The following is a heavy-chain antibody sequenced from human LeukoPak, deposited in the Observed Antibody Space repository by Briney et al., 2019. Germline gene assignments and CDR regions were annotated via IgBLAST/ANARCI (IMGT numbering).Heavy chain of an antibody. D-gene: IGHD4-17*01. CDR3: TSSNDYGDYAHPFDY. CDR1: GFTFGDYA. CDR2: IRSKAYGGTT. Sequence: GGSLRLSCTASGFTFGDYAMSWFRQAPGKGLEWVGFIRSKAYGGTTEYAASVKGRFTISRDDSKSIAYLQMNSLKTEDTAVYYCTSSNDYGDYAHPFDYWGQGTLVTVSS. V-gene: IGHV3-49*03. J-gene: IGHJ4*02.